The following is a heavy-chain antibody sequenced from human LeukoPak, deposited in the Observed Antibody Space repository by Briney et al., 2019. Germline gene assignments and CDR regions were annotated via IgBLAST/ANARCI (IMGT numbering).Heavy chain of an antibody. D-gene: IGHD4-17*01. CDR2: ISSSSSYI. CDR3: ARDSPPTVTTVDHDAFDI. CDR1: GFTFSSYS. J-gene: IGHJ3*02. Sequence: GGSLRLSCAASGFTFSSYSMNWVRQAPGKGLEWVSSISSSSSYIYYADSVKGRFTISRDNAKNSLYLQMNSLRAEDTAVYYCARDSPPTVTTVDHDAFDIWGQGTMVTVSS. V-gene: IGHV3-21*01.